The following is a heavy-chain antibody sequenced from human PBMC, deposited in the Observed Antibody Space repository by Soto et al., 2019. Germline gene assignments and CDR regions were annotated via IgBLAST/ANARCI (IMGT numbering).Heavy chain of an antibody. D-gene: IGHD2-2*02. CDR3: ARHGVVPAGISPLGLGGMDV. CDR1: GYSFNSYW. CDR2: IYPGDSDT. J-gene: IGHJ6*01. Sequence: PLESLKVSCKGSGYSFNSYWTGWVRQMPGKGLERMGIIYPGDSDTIYLPSFQGQVTISAYKSISTAYLQWSSLKASDTAMYYCARHGVVPAGISPLGLGGMDVWGQGTRVTVSS. V-gene: IGHV5-51*01.